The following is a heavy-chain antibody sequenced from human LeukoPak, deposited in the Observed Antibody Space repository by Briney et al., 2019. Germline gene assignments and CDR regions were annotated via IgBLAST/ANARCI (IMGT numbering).Heavy chain of an antibody. J-gene: IGHJ4*02. CDR2: ISYDGSNK. Sequence: GRPLRLSCAASGFTFSSYAMHWVRQAPGKGLEWVAVISYDGSNKYYADSVKGRFTISRDNSKSTLYLQMNSLRAEDTAVYYCARDVVDTAMVGLIDYWGQGTLVTVSS. V-gene: IGHV3-30*04. CDR1: GFTFSSYA. CDR3: ARDVVDTAMVGLIDY. D-gene: IGHD5-18*01.